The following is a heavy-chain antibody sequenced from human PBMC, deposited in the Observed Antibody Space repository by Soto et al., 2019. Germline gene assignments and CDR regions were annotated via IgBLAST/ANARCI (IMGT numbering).Heavy chain of an antibody. V-gene: IGHV1-3*01. Sequence: ASVKVSCKASGYTFTSYAMHWVRQAPGQRLEWMGWINAGNGNTKYSQKFQGRVTITRDTSASTAYMELSSLRSEDTAVYYCARDKQLVLYYYYGMDVWGQGTTVTVSS. J-gene: IGHJ6*02. D-gene: IGHD6-6*01. CDR3: ARDKQLVLYYYYGMDV. CDR2: INAGNGNT. CDR1: GYTFTSYA.